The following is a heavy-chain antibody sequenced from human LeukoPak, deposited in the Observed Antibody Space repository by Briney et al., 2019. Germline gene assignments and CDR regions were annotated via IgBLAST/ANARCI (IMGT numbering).Heavy chain of an antibody. J-gene: IGHJ4*02. V-gene: IGHV1-69*13. D-gene: IGHD6-13*01. Sequence: SVKVSWKASGGTFSSYAISWVRQAPAQGLEWMGGIIPIFGTANYAQKFQGRVTITADESTSTAYMELSSLRSEDTAVYYCARGQDGYSSYYFGYWGQGTLVTVSS. CDR1: GGTFSSYA. CDR3: ARGQDGYSSYYFGY. CDR2: IIPIFGTA.